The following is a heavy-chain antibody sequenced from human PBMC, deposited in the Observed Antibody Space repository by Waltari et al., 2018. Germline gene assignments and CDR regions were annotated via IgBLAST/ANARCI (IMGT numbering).Heavy chain of an antibody. CDR1: GGTFSSYT. D-gene: IGHD1-7*01. J-gene: IGHJ4*02. V-gene: IGHV1-69*02. Sequence: QVQLVQSGAEVKKPGSSVKVSCKASGGTFSSYTISWVRQAPGQGLEWMGRIIPILGIANYAQKFQGRVTITADKSTSTAYMELSSLRSEDTAVYYCARSGVEELELRTFDYWGQGTLVTVSS. CDR3: ARSGVEELELRTFDY. CDR2: IIPILGIA.